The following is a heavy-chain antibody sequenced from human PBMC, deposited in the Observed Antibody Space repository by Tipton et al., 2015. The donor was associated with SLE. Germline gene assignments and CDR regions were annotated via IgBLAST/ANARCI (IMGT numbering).Heavy chain of an antibody. V-gene: IGHV3-21*01. CDR1: GFTFSSYS. J-gene: IGHJ4*02. CDR3: ARDVGYDFWSGSSPFDY. Sequence: SLRLSCAASGFTFSSYSMNWVRQAPGKGLEWVSSISSSSSYIYYADSVKGRFTISRDNAKNSLYLQMNSLRAEDTAVYYCARDVGYDFWSGSSPFDYWGQGTLVTVSS. CDR2: ISSSSSYI. D-gene: IGHD3-3*01.